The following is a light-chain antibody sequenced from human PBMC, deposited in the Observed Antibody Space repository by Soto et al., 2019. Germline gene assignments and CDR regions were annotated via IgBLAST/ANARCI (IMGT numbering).Light chain of an antibody. V-gene: IGKV4-1*01. CDR3: HQYYATPWT. J-gene: IGKJ1*01. CDR2: WAS. Sequence: VITLFLEPLAVSLGERATINCKYSQSGFYSSNKKNYFAWYQKKPGQPPKVLIYWASTRESGVPDQFSSSGSGTDFTLTTSSRQAEDVALEYCHQYYATPWTFGQVTKVDIK. CDR1: QSGFYSSNKKNY.